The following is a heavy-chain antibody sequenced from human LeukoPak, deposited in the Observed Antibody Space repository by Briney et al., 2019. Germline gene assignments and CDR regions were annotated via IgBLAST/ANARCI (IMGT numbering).Heavy chain of an antibody. J-gene: IGHJ4*02. V-gene: IGHV3-7*01. CDR1: GFTFSSYE. D-gene: IGHD3-10*01. Sequence: GGSLRLSCVASGFTFSSYEMNWVRQAPGKGLEWVANINQDGTEKYYVDSVKGRFTISRDYAKNSLYLQMNSLRVEDTAVYYCAKVAKYYYGPETYYFFEQWGQGTPVTASS. CDR3: AKVAKYYYGPETYYFFEQ. CDR2: INQDGTEK.